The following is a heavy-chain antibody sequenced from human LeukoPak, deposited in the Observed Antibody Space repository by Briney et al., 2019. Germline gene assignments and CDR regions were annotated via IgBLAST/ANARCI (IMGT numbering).Heavy chain of an antibody. CDR2: IYSGGST. V-gene: IGHV3-53*01. J-gene: IGHJ3*02. CDR1: GFTVSSNY. CDR3: ATDSRVVVAASIDAFDI. Sequence: GGSLRLSCAASGFTVSSNYMSWVRQAPGKGLEWVSVIYSGGSTYYADSVKGRFTISRDNSKNTLYLQMNSLRAEDTAVYYCATDSRVVVAASIDAFDIWGQGTMVTVSS. D-gene: IGHD2-15*01.